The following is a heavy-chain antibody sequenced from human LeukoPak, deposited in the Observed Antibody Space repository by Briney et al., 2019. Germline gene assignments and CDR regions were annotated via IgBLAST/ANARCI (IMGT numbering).Heavy chain of an antibody. CDR2: IYHSGST. J-gene: IGHJ6*03. CDR1: GYSISSGYC. Sequence: SETLSLTCTVSGYSISSGYCWGWIRQPPGKGLEWIGSIYHSGSTYYNPSLKSRVTISVDTSKNQFSLKLSSVTAADTAVYYCARVNVGVVVAATIYYYYYYMDVWGKGTTVTVSS. CDR3: ARVNVGVVVAATIYYYYYYMDV. V-gene: IGHV4-38-2*02. D-gene: IGHD2-15*01.